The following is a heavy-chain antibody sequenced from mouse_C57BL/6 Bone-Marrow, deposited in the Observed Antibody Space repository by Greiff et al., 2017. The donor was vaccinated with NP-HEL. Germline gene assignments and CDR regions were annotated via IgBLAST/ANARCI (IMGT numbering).Heavy chain of an antibody. Sequence: DVKLVESGGGLVKPGGSLKLSCAASGFTFSSYAMSWVRQTPEKRLEWVATLSDGGSYTYYPDNVKGRFTISRDNAKNNLYLQMSHLKSEDTAMYYCARAGTNFDYWGQGTTLTVSS. CDR1: GFTFSSYA. J-gene: IGHJ2*01. CDR3: ARAGTNFDY. D-gene: IGHD2-13*01. V-gene: IGHV5-4*03. CDR2: LSDGGSYT.